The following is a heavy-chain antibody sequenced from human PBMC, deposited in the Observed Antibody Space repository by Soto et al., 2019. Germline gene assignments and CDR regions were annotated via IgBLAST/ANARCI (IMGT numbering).Heavy chain of an antibody. CDR2: IYYSGST. V-gene: IGHV4-59*01. Sequence: SETLSLTCTVSGGSISSYYWSWIRQPPGKGLEWIGYIYYSGSTNYNPSLKSRVTISVDTSKNQFSLKLSSVTAADTAVYYCARVVWFGESFYYYYGMDVWGQGTTVTVSS. CDR3: ARVVWFGESFYYYYGMDV. CDR1: GGSISSYY. J-gene: IGHJ6*02. D-gene: IGHD3-10*01.